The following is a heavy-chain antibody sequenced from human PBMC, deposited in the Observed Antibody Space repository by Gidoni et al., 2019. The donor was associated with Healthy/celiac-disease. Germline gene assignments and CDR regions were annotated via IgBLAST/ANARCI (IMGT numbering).Heavy chain of an antibody. Sequence: EVQLVESGGGLVQPGRSLRLPCAASGFTFDDYAMHWVRQAPGKGLEWVSGISWNSGSIGYADPVKGRFTISRDNAKNSLYLQMNSLRAEDTALYYCAKDMVDTAMVYRDYYYYGMDVWGQGTTVTVSS. V-gene: IGHV3-9*01. D-gene: IGHD5-18*01. CDR3: AKDMVDTAMVYRDYYYYGMDV. CDR2: ISWNSGSI. CDR1: GFTFDDYA. J-gene: IGHJ6*02.